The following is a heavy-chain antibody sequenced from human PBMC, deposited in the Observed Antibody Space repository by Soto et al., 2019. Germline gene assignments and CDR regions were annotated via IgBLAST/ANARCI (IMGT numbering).Heavy chain of an antibody. CDR3: ARDWAQPLLRFLDRSENYYYYGMDV. Sequence: SVKVSCKASGGTFSSYAISWVRQAPGQGLEWMGGIIPIFGTANYAQKFQGRVTIAADESTSTAYMELGSLRSEDTAVYYCARDWAQPLLRFLDRSENYYYYGMDVWGQGTTVTVSS. D-gene: IGHD3-3*01. V-gene: IGHV1-69*13. CDR2: IIPIFGTA. J-gene: IGHJ6*02. CDR1: GGTFSSYA.